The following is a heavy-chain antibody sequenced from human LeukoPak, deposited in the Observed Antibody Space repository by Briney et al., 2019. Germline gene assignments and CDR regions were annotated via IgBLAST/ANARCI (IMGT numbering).Heavy chain of an antibody. Sequence: ASVKVSCKASGYTFTSHYMHWVRQAPGQGLEWMGIINPSGGSTSYAQKFQGRVTMTRDMSTSTVYMELSSLRSEDTAVYYCATSGYDYYYYMDVWGKGTTVTVSS. CDR1: GYTFTSHY. CDR2: INPSGGST. CDR3: ATSGYDYYYYMDV. J-gene: IGHJ6*03. D-gene: IGHD5-12*01. V-gene: IGHV1-46*01.